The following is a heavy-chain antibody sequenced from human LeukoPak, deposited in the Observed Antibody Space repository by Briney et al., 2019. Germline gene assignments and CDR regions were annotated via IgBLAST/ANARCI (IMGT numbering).Heavy chain of an antibody. CDR2: IYYSGST. J-gene: IGHJ4*02. CDR3: AREYYDILTGYYPVGVFDY. V-gene: IGHV4-59*01. D-gene: IGHD3-9*01. Sequence: PSETLSLTCTVSGGSISSYSWSWIRQPPGKGLEWIGYIYYSGSTNYNPSLKSRVTISVDTSKNQFSLKLSSVTAADTAVYYCAREYYDILTGYYPVGVFDYWGQGTLVTVSS. CDR1: GGSISSYS.